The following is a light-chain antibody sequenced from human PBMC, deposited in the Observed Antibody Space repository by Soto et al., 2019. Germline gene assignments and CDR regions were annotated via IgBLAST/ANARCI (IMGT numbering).Light chain of an antibody. Sequence: EIVLMQSPGTLSLSPGERATLSCRASQSVSSSYLAWYQQKPGQAPRLLIYGASSRATGIPDRFSGSGSGTDFTLTISRLEPEDFAVYYCQQYGSSPGVTFGGGTKVDIK. CDR1: QSVSSSY. CDR2: GAS. J-gene: IGKJ4*01. V-gene: IGKV3-20*01. CDR3: QQYGSSPGVT.